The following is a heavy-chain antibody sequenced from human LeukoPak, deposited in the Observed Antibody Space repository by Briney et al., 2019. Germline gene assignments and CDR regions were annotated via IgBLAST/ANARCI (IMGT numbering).Heavy chain of an antibody. J-gene: IGHJ4*02. CDR2: IYYSGTT. D-gene: IGHD1-26*01. Sequence: PSETLSLTCTVSGGSISSSSYYWGWIRQPPGKGLEWIGSIYYSGTTYYNPSLKSRVTISVDTSKNQFSLKLSSVTAADTAVYYCARHPSYFGSFDYWGQGTLVTVSS. CDR3: ARHPSYFGSFDY. CDR1: GGSISSSSYY. V-gene: IGHV4-39*01.